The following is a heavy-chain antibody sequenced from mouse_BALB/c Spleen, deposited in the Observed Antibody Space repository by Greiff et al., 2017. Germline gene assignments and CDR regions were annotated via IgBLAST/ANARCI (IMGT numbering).Heavy chain of an antibody. CDR2: IWAGGST. CDR1: GFSLTSYG. J-gene: IGHJ3*01. D-gene: IGHD2-4*01. V-gene: IGHV2-9*02. Sequence: VHLVESGPGLVAPSQSLSITCTVSGFSLTSYGVHWVRQPPGKGLEWLGVIWAGGSTNYNSALMSRLSISKDNSKSQVFLKMNSLQTDDTAMYYCAGLYYDYDRAYWGQGTLVTVSA. CDR3: AGLYYDYDRAY.